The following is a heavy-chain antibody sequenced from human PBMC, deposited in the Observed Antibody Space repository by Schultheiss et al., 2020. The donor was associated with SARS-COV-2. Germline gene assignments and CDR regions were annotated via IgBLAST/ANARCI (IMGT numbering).Heavy chain of an antibody. CDR3: ARASSSNPFLEWLLGT. J-gene: IGHJ4*02. D-gene: IGHD3-3*02. CDR2: IIPIFGTA. V-gene: IGHV1-69*13. Sequence: SVKVSCKASGYTFTSYDINWVRQATGQGLEWMGGIIPIFGTANYAQKFQGRVTITADESTSTAYMELSSLRSEDTAVYYCARASSSNPFLEWLLGTWGQGTLVTVSS. CDR1: GYTFTSYD.